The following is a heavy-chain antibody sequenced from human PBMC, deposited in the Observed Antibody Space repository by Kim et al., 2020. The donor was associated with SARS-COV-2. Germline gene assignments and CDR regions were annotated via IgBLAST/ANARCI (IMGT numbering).Heavy chain of an antibody. J-gene: IGHJ6*01. CDR3: AKSSVSGDYNYYYGFDV. D-gene: IGHD3-10*01. CDR1: GFAFSNYG. CDR2: VSNSGDST. V-gene: IGHV3-23*01. Sequence: GGSLRLSCAASGFAFSNYGMSWVRQAPGKRLEWLSGVSNSGDSTYVADSVKGRFYISRDNSKSTLYLQMNGLGDEDTALYYCAKSSVSGDYNYYYGFDV.